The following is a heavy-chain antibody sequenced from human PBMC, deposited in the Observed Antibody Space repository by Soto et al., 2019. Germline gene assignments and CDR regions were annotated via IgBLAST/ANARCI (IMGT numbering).Heavy chain of an antibody. D-gene: IGHD3-9*01. CDR3: ARLLTGFYPYYFDH. CDR2: IYYNGNT. J-gene: IGHJ4*02. Sequence: SETLSLTCSVSGGSISSTSYYWGWIRQPPGKGLEWIGSIYYNGNTYYNPSLKSRVTISVDTSKDQFSLKLSSVTAADTAVYYCARLLTGFYPYYFDHWGQGTLVTVSS. CDR1: GGSISSTSYY. V-gene: IGHV4-39*01.